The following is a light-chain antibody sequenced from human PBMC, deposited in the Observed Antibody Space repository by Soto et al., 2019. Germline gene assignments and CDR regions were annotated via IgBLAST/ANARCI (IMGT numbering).Light chain of an antibody. V-gene: IGKV3-20*01. CDR2: GAS. CDR3: QQYGRSPVT. Sequence: EIVLTQSPGTLSLSPGERATLSCSASQSGTCNSFAWYQQKPDPAPRLLIFGASTRATGIPDRFSGSGSGTDFTLAISILQHEDFAVYYCQQYGRSPVTFGQGTRREIQ. J-gene: IGKJ5*01. CDR1: QSGTCNS.